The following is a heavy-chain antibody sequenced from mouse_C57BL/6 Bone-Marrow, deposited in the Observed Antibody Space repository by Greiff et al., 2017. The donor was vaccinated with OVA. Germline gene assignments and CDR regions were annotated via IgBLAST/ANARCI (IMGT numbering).Heavy chain of an antibody. J-gene: IGHJ1*03. V-gene: IGHV14-4*01. D-gene: IGHD1-3*01. CDR2: IDPENGDT. CDR3: TTWSSGWYFDV. CDR1: GFNIKDDY. Sequence: VQLQQSGAELVRPGASVKLSCTASGFNIKDDYMHWVKQRPEQGLEWIGWIDPENGDTEYASKFQGKATITADTSSNTAYLQLSSLTSEDTAVYYWTTWSSGWYFDVWGTGTTVTVSS.